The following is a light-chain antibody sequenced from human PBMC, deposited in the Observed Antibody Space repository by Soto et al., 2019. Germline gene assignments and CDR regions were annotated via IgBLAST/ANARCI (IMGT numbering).Light chain of an antibody. CDR3: QQYGDRPRT. J-gene: IGKJ1*01. CDR1: QYIGSA. Sequence: VLTQSPATLSVSQGDRATLSCRASQYIGSAVAWYHQRSGQAPRLLIFDASIRVPTTPARFSGSVSGTEFTLTISSLESEDFAVYFCQQYGDRPRTFGQRAKVDI. CDR2: DAS. V-gene: IGKV3-15*01.